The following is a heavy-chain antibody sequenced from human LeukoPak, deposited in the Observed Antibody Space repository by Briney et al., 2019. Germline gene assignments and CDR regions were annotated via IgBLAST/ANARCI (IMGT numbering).Heavy chain of an antibody. CDR1: GVSISSGAYY. CDR3: ARDMGQT. J-gene: IGHJ5*02. Sequence: SETLSLTCTVSGVSISSGAYYWTWIPQAAGRGLEWIGRIYTSGTTDNNPSLKSRVSISLDTSKNQFALNLSSVTAADTAVYYCARDMGQTWGQGTLVTVSS. V-gene: IGHV4-61*02. D-gene: IGHD3-10*01. CDR2: IYTSGTT.